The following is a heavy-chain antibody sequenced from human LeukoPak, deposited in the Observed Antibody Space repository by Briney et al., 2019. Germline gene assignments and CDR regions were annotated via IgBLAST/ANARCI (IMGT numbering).Heavy chain of an antibody. V-gene: IGHV4-39*01. J-gene: IGHJ5*02. CDR2: INYSGTT. D-gene: IGHD2-2*01. CDR3: ARLVACSTSCYFGS. Sequence: PSETLSLTCTVSGGSISSSSYYWAWIRQPPGKGLEWIGSINYSGTTYYTPSLKSRVTISVDTSKNQFSLNLSSVTAADMAVYYCARLVACSTSCYFGSWGQGTLVTVSS. CDR1: GGSISSSSYY.